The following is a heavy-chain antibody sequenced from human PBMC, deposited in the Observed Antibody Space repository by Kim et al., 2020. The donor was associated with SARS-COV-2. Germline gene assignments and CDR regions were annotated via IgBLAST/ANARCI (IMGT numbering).Heavy chain of an antibody. Sequence: ASVKVSCKASGYTFTSYYMHWVRQAPGQGLEWMGIINPSGGSTSYAQKFQGRVTMTRDTSTSTVYMELSSLRSEDTAVYYCARGGLAYCGGDCSSGAFDIWGQGTMVTVSS. CDR3: ARGGLAYCGGDCSSGAFDI. D-gene: IGHD2-21*02. V-gene: IGHV1-46*01. CDR2: INPSGGST. CDR1: GYTFTSYY. J-gene: IGHJ3*02.